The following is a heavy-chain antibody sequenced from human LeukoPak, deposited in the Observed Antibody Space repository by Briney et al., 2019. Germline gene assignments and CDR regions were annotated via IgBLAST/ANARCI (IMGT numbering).Heavy chain of an antibody. J-gene: IGHJ5*02. V-gene: IGHV3-23*01. CDR3: AKGGYCSSTSCYTPWFDP. D-gene: IGHD2-2*02. CDR2: ISGSGGST. CDR1: GFSFSSYA. Sequence: PGGSLRLSCAASGFSFSSYAMSWVRQAPGKGLEWVSAISGSGGSTYYADSVKGRFTISRDNSKNTLYLQMNSLRAEDTAVYYCAKGGYCSSTSCYTPWFDPWGQGTLVTVSS.